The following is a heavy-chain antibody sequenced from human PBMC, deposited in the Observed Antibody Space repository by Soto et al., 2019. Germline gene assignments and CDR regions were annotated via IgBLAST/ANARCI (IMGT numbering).Heavy chain of an antibody. V-gene: IGHV3-7*03. CDR3: ARGPLDY. J-gene: IGHJ4*02. Sequence: EVQLVESGGGLVQPGGSLRLSCAASGFTFRSYWMNWVRQAPGRGLEWVANINGGGSEKAYVDSVKGRFTISRDNAKNPLGLQLSGVRAGATPVYYCARGPLDYWGQGTLVTVSS. CDR2: INGGGSEK. CDR1: GFTFRSYW.